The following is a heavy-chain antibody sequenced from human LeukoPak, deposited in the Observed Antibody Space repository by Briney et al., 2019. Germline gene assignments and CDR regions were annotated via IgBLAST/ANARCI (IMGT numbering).Heavy chain of an antibody. CDR1: GYTFTSYY. V-gene: IGHV1-2*02. D-gene: IGHD6-6*01. CDR3: ARDLGIAARPPVFQH. Sequence: GASVKVSCKASGYTFTSYYMHWVRQAPGQGLEWMGWINPNSGGTNYAQKFQGRVTMTRDTSISTAYMELSRLRSDDTAVYYCARDLGIAARPPVFQHWGQGTLVTVSS. J-gene: IGHJ1*01. CDR2: INPNSGGT.